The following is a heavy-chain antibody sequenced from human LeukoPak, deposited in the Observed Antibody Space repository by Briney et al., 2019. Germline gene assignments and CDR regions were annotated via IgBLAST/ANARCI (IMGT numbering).Heavy chain of an antibody. J-gene: IGHJ5*01. Sequence: SETLSLTCTVSAGSFISSSHHWGWIRQSPGKGLEWIGTVYYGRTTYYNPSLDGRVTITLDTSANHFSLQLNSVTAADTAVYYCVRHDGRGGATMGAFDSWGQGSLVTVSS. V-gene: IGHV4-39*01. D-gene: IGHD5-12*01. CDR3: VRHDGRGGATMGAFDS. CDR2: VYYGRTT. CDR1: AGSFISSSHH.